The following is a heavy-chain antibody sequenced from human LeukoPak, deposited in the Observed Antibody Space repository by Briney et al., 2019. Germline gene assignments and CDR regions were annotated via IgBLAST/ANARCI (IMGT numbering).Heavy chain of an antibody. CDR3: ARDRSGWLDY. CDR1: GFTVSSNY. CDR2: IYSGGST. V-gene: IGHV3-66*01. Sequence: GGSLRLSCAASGFTVSSNYMSWVRQAPGKGLEWVSVIYSGGSTYYADSVKGRFTISRDNSKNTLYLQTNSLRAEDTAVYYCARDRSGWLDYWGQGTLVTVSS. J-gene: IGHJ4*02. D-gene: IGHD6-19*01.